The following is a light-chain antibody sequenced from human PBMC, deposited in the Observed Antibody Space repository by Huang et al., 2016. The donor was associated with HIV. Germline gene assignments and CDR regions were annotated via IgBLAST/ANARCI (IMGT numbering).Light chain of an antibody. J-gene: IGKJ2*01. V-gene: IGKV3-15*01. CDR1: QSVNSK. CDR2: GAS. CDR3: QQYSKWPPNT. Sequence: EIVMTQSPATLSLSPGERATLSCRASQSVNSKLAWYQKKPGQAPRLLIYGASTRATGVPGRFSGSGSGTEFTLTISSLQSEDFAVYYCQQYSKWPPNTFGQGTKLESK.